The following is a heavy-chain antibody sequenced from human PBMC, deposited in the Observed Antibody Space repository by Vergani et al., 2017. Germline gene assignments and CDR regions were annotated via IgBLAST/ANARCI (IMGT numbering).Heavy chain of an antibody. CDR3: AKARDSGYDYLRDMDV. V-gene: IGHV3-43D*03. CDR2: IPWDVGSA. CDR1: GFNFDDYA. D-gene: IGHD5-12*01. Sequence: EVHLVESGGLVVQPGGSLRLSCAASGFNFDDYAMHWVRQSPGKGLEWVSLIPWDVGSAYYADTVKGRFTISRDNRKNSLYLQINSLTVADTGVYFCAKARDSGYDYLRDMDVWGQGTTVTVSS. J-gene: IGHJ6*02.